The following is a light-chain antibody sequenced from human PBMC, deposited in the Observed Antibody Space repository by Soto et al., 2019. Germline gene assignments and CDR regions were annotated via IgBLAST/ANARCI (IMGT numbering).Light chain of an antibody. V-gene: IGKV3-15*01. CDR3: QQYNNWHRWA. CDR2: GAS. J-gene: IGKJ1*01. Sequence: EIVMTQSPATLSVSPGERATLSCRASQSVSNNLAWYQQKHGQAPRLLFYGASTRATGIPARFSGSGSGTEFTLTISSLQSEDFAVYLCQQYNNWHRWALGQGTKVDIK. CDR1: QSVSNN.